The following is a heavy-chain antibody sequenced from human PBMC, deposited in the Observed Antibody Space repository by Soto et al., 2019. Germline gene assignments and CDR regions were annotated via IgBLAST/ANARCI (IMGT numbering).Heavy chain of an antibody. Sequence: GGSLRLSCAASGFTFDDYAMHWVRQAPGKGLEWVSGISWNSGSIGYADSVKGRFTISRDNAKNSLYLQMNSLRAEDTALYYCAKGVRFLEWPYMDVWGKGTTVTVSS. CDR2: ISWNSGSI. V-gene: IGHV3-9*01. J-gene: IGHJ6*03. CDR1: GFTFDDYA. D-gene: IGHD3-3*01. CDR3: AKGVRFLEWPYMDV.